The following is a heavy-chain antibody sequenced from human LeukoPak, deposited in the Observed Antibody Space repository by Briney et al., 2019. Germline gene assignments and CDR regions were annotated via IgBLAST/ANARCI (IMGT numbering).Heavy chain of an antibody. V-gene: IGHV1-2*06. Sequence: ASVKVSCKASGYTFTDHYIHWVRQAPGQGLEWMGRINPNSGGTNFAQKFQGRVTMTGDTSISTAYMELSGLRSDDTAMYYCARVMVSLVRGDYFYFDYWAQGTLVTVSS. CDR2: INPNSGGT. J-gene: IGHJ4*02. CDR3: ARVMVSLVRGDYFYFDY. CDR1: GYTFTDHY. D-gene: IGHD3-10*01.